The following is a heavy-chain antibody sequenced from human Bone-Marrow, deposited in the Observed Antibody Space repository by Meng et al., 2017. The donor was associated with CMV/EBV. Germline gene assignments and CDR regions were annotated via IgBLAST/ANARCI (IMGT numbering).Heavy chain of an antibody. CDR1: GFTFSDYY. J-gene: IGHJ4*02. CDR2: ISSSGSTI. CDR3: ARSKALTLLDY. Sequence: GGSLRLSCAASGFTFSDYYMSWIRQAPGKGLEWVSYISSSGSTIYYADSVKGRFTISRDNDKNLIYLQINSLRAEDTAVYYCARSKALTLLDYWGRGTLVTVSS. V-gene: IGHV3-11*01. D-gene: IGHD3-9*01.